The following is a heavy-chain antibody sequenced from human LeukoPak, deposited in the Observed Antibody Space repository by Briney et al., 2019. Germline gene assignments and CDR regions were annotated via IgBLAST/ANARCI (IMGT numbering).Heavy chain of an antibody. Sequence: ASVKVSCKASGYTFSSYGISGVRQAPGQGLEWMGWISAYNGNINYIEKLQGRVTMTTDTSTSTAYMELRSLRSDDTAVYYCAREHGSGTYYNPVGFDYWGQGTLVTVSS. V-gene: IGHV1-18*04. CDR2: ISAYNGNI. D-gene: IGHD3-10*01. CDR1: GYTFSSYG. CDR3: AREHGSGTYYNPVGFDY. J-gene: IGHJ4*02.